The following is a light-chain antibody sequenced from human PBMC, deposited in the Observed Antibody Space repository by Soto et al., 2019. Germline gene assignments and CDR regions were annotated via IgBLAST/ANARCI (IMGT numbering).Light chain of an antibody. CDR1: QSISNY. V-gene: IGKV1-39*01. Sequence: DIQMTQSPSSLSASVGDRVTITCRASQSISNYFNWYQQKPGKAPKLLIYAASSMQSGVPSRFSGSGSEPDFTLTISSLQPDDSATYYCQQSFSPLWTFGQGTKVEV. CDR2: AAS. CDR3: QQSFSPLWT. J-gene: IGKJ1*01.